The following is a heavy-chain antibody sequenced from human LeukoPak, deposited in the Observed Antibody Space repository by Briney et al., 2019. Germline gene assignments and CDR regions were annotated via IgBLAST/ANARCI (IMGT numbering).Heavy chain of an antibody. V-gene: IGHV3-30-3*01. Sequence: RSLRLSCAASGFTFSDYAMHWVRQAPGKGLEWVAVISKDGSDKYYPGSVRGRFTISRDNSKNTIYLQMDSLRAEDTAIYYCARDYWWNYDYWGQGTLVTVPS. J-gene: IGHJ4*02. CDR2: ISKDGSDK. CDR3: ARDYWWNYDY. CDR1: GFTFSDYA. D-gene: IGHD1-7*01.